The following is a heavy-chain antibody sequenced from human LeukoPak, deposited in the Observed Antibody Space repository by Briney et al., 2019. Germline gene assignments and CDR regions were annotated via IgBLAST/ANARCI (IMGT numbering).Heavy chain of an antibody. D-gene: IGHD3-10*01. J-gene: IGHJ4*02. CDR1: GFTFSSYS. CDR2: ISSSSSYI. CDR3: ARDKYYYDSGNSLRYDY. V-gene: IGHV3-21*04. Sequence: GGSLRLSCAASGFTFSSYSMNWVRQAPGKGLEWVSSISSSSSYIYYADSVKGRFTISRDNAKNSLYLQMNSLRAEGTAVYYCARDKYYYDSGNSLRYDYWGQGSLVTVSS.